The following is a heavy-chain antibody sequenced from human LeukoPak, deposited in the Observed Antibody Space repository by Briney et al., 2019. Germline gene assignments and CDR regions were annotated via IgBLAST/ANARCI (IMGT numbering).Heavy chain of an antibody. D-gene: IGHD1-26*01. V-gene: IGHV1-18*01. J-gene: IGHJ5*02. Sequence: GASVKVSCKASGYTFTSYGISWVRQAPGQGLEWMGWISAYNGNTNYAQKLQGRVTMTTDTSTSTAYMELRSLRSDDTAVYYCARAPMYSGSSGDWFDPWGQGTLVTVSS. CDR3: ARAPMYSGSSGDWFDP. CDR1: GYTFTSYG. CDR2: ISAYNGNT.